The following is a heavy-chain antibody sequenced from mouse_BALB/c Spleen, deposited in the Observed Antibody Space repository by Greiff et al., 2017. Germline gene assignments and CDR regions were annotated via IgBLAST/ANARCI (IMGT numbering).Heavy chain of an antibody. D-gene: IGHD2-1*01. J-gene: IGHJ3*01. Sequence: DVQLQESGPGLVKPSQSLSLTCTVTGYSITSDYAWNWIRQFPGNKLEWMGYISYSGSTSYNPSLKSRISITRDTSKNQFFLQLNSVTTEDTATYYCARGGNYLWGQGTLVTVSA. CDR2: ISYSGST. CDR1: GYSITSDYA. CDR3: ARGGNYL. V-gene: IGHV3-2*02.